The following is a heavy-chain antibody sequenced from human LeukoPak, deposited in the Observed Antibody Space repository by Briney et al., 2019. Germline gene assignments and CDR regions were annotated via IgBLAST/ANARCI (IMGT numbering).Heavy chain of an antibody. Sequence: PSETLSLTCTVSGGSISSYYWSWIRQPPGKGLEWIGYIYYSGSTNYNPSLKSRVTMSVDTSKNQFSLKLSSVTAADTAVYYCAREGHQWLTGYWYFDLWGRGTLVTVSS. CDR1: GGSISSYY. D-gene: IGHD6-19*01. CDR2: IYYSGST. CDR3: AREGHQWLTGYWYFDL. V-gene: IGHV4-59*01. J-gene: IGHJ2*01.